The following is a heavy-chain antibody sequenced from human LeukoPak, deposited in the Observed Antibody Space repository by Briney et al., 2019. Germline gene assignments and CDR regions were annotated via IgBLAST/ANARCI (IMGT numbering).Heavy chain of an antibody. CDR1: GFTIITNY. V-gene: IGHV3-66*01. D-gene: IGHD6-19*01. CDR3: AKDLIAVGEGYYFDY. Sequence: GGSLRLSCAVSGFTIITNYMSWVRQATGKGLEWVSVIYSDGRTYYADSMKGRFTISRDNSKNMLYIQMKSLRAEDTAVYYCAKDLIAVGEGYYFDYWGQGTLVTVSS. CDR2: IYSDGRT. J-gene: IGHJ4*02.